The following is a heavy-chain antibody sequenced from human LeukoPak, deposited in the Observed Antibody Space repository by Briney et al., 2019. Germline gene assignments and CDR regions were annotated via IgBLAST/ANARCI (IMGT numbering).Heavy chain of an antibody. CDR1: GFTFSSYG. D-gene: IGHD5-12*01. J-gene: IGHJ4*02. CDR2: ISYDGSNK. CDR3: AKDGRGYGDYIGY. V-gene: IGHV3-30*18. Sequence: PGRSLRLSCAASGFTFSSYGMHWVRQAPGKGLEWVAVISYDGSNKYYADSVRGRFTISRDNSKNTLYLQMNSLRAEDTAVYYCAKDGRGYGDYIGYWGQGTLVTVSS.